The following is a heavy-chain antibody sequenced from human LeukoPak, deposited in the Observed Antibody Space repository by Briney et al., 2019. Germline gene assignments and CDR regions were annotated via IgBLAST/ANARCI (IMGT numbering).Heavy chain of an antibody. CDR2: ISGSGGST. CDR1: GFTFSSYA. J-gene: IGHJ4*02. D-gene: IGHD3-3*01. Sequence: GGSLRLSCAASGFTFSSYAMSWVRQAPGKGLEWVSAISGSGGSTYYADSVKGRFTISRDNSKNTLYLQMNSLRAEDTAVYYCAKEAGYDFWSGYSTCLDYWGQGTLVTVSS. V-gene: IGHV3-23*01. CDR3: AKEAGYDFWSGYSTCLDY.